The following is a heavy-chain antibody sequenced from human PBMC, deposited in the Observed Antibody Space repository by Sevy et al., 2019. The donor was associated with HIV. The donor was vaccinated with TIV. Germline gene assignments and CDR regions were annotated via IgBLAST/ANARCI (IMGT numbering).Heavy chain of an antibody. V-gene: IGHV1-24*01. CDR1: RYSLTELS. D-gene: IGHD5-12*01. CDR2: FDPEDGKT. CDR3: VGSRSGLPHFDY. Sequence: ASVQVSCKVSRYSLTELSMHWVRQAPGKGLEWMGGFDPEDGKTIYAQKFQGRVTMTKDTSTDTAYMELSSLRSEDTAVFYCVGSRSGLPHFDYWGQGTLVTVSS. J-gene: IGHJ4*02.